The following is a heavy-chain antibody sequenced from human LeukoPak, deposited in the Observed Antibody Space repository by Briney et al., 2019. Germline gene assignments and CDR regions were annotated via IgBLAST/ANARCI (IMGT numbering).Heavy chain of an antibody. CDR3: ARPRGELPRDAFDI. Sequence: GASVKVSCKASGGAFSSYAISWVRQAPGQGLEWMGGIIPIFGTANYAQKFQGRVTITADESTSTAYMELSSLRSEDTAVYYCARPRGELPRDAFDIWGQGTMVTVSS. CDR1: GGAFSSYA. D-gene: IGHD1-26*01. V-gene: IGHV1-69*01. CDR2: IIPIFGTA. J-gene: IGHJ3*02.